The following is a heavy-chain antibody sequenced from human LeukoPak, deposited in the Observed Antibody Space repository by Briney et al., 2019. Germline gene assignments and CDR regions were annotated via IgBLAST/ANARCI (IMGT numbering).Heavy chain of an antibody. Sequence: PSETLSLTCIVSGGSISSGDYYWSWIRQPPGKGLEWIGYIYYSGSTYYNPSLRSRVTISVDTSKNQFSLKLSSVTAADTAVYYCARAPSYDYVWGSYRPRHDAFDIWGQGTMVTVSS. J-gene: IGHJ3*02. V-gene: IGHV4-30-4*01. CDR1: GGSISSGDYY. CDR2: IYYSGST. D-gene: IGHD3-16*02. CDR3: ARAPSYDYVWGSYRPRHDAFDI.